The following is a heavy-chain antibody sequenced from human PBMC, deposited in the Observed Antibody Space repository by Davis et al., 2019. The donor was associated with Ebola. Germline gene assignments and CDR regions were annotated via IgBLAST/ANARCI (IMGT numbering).Heavy chain of an antibody. J-gene: IGHJ3*02. V-gene: IGHV1-2*02. D-gene: IGHD1-26*01. CDR2: INPNSGGT. CDR1: GYTFTGYY. Sequence: ASVKVSCKASGYTFTGYYMHWVRQAPGQGLEWMGWINPNSGGTNYAQKFQGRVTMTRDTSISTAYMELSRLRSDDTAVYYCADMGIVGATPRSNDAFDIWGQGTMVTVSS. CDR3: ADMGIVGATPRSNDAFDI.